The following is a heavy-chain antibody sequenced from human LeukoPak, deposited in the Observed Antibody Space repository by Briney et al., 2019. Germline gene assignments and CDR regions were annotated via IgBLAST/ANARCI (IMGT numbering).Heavy chain of an antibody. CDR2: IYYSGST. V-gene: IGHV4-61*08. J-gene: IGHJ6*03. Sequence: SETLSLTCAVFGGSISSGGYSWSWLRQPPGKGLEWIGYIYYSGSTNYNPSLKSRVTISVDTSKNQFSLKLSSVTAADTAVYYCARFKTLLYDILTGSYYYYYYMDVWGKGTTVTVSS. CDR1: GGSISSGGYS. CDR3: ARFKTLLYDILTGSYYYYYYMDV. D-gene: IGHD3-9*01.